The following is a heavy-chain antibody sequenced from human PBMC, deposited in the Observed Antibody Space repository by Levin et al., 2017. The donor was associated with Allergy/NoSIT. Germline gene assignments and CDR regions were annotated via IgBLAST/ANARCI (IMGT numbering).Heavy chain of an antibody. V-gene: IGHV3-66*02. CDR2: IYSGGST. J-gene: IGHJ3*02. Sequence: LSLTCAASGFTVSSNYMSWVRQAPGKGLEWVSVIYSGGSTYYADSVKGRFTISRDNSKNTLYLQMNSLRDEDTAVYYCARYETARGAFDIWGQGTMVTVSS. CDR3: ARYETARGAFDI. CDR1: GFTVSSNY. D-gene: IGHD3-10*01.